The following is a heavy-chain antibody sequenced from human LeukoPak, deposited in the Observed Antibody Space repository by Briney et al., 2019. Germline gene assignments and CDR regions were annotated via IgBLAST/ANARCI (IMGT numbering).Heavy chain of an antibody. Sequence: GGSLRLSCAASGFTFSSYAMSWVRQAPGKGLERVSAISGSGGSTYYADSVKGRFTISRDNSKNTLYLQMNSLRAEDTAVYYCAKFCNSSGYSNYFDYWGQGTLVTVSS. CDR2: ISGSGGST. V-gene: IGHV3-23*01. CDR1: GFTFSSYA. CDR3: AKFCNSSGYSNYFDY. D-gene: IGHD3-22*01. J-gene: IGHJ4*02.